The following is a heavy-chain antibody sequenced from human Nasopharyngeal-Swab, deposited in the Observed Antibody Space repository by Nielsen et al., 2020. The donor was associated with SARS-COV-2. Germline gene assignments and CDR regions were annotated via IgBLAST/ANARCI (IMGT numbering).Heavy chain of an antibody. J-gene: IGHJ4*02. Sequence: ASVKVSCKASGYTFTGYYMHWVRQAPGQGLEWMGRINPNSGGTNYAQKFQGRVTMTRDTSISTAYMELSRLRSDDTAVYYCARRKGSGGTCLGYWGQGTLVTVSS. CDR3: ARRKGSGGTCLGY. CDR2: INPNSGGT. V-gene: IGHV1-2*06. D-gene: IGHD2-15*01. CDR1: GYTFTGYY.